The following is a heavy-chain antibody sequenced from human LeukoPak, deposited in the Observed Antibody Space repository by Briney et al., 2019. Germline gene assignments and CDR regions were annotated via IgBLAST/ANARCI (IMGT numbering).Heavy chain of an antibody. D-gene: IGHD3-22*01. CDR1: GGTFSSYA. V-gene: IGHV1-69*13. J-gene: IGHJ6*03. Sequence: SVKVSCKASGGTFSSYAISWVRQAPGQGLEWMGGIIPIFGTANYAQKFQGRVTITADESTSTAYMELSSLRSEDTAVYYCARAPRYHDSSGYYYYYYYMDVWGKGTTVTVSS. CDR3: ARAPRYHDSSGYYYYYYYMDV. CDR2: IIPIFGTA.